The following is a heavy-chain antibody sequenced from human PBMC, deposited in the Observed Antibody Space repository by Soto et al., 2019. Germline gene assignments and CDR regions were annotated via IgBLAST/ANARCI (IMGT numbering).Heavy chain of an antibody. CDR1: GFTCSSYS. J-gene: IGHJ6*02. CDR2: ISSRSSYI. V-gene: IGHV3-21*01. CDR3: ARDHDSSGYYYFGSSYYYYGMDV. Sequence: PGGSLRLSCAASGFTCSSYSMNWVRQAPGKGLEWVSSISSRSSYIYYADSVRGRFTISRDNAKNSLYLQMNSLRAEDTAVYYCARDHDSSGYYYFGSSYYYYGMDVRGQGTTVTVSS. D-gene: IGHD3-22*01.